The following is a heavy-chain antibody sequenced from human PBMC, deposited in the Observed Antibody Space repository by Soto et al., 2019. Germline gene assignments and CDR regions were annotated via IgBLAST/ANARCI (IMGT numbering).Heavy chain of an antibody. J-gene: IGHJ3*02. CDR2: IKSKTDGGTT. CDR1: GFTFSNAW. V-gene: IGHV3-15*01. D-gene: IGHD3-3*02. CDR3: TTVTFLIRIFVPHDAFDI. Sequence: GGFLRLSCAASGFTFSNAWMLWVRQAPGKGLEWVGRIKSKTDGGTTDYAAPVKGRFTISRDDSKNTLYLQMNSLKTEDTAVYYCTTVTFLIRIFVPHDAFDIWGQGTMVTVSS.